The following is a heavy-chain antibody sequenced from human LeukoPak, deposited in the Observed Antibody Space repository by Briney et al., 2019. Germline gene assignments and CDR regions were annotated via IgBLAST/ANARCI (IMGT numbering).Heavy chain of an antibody. D-gene: IGHD3-16*01. CDR1: GFTFSSYG. J-gene: IGHJ3*02. Sequence: GRSLRLSCAASGFTFSSYGMHWVRQAPGKGLEWVAVISNDGSNRYYADSVKGRFTISRDNSKNTLYLQMNSLRADDTAMYYCAEDRHYDYVWGSYTDAFDIWGQGTMVTVSS. CDR3: AEDRHYDYVWGSYTDAFDI. V-gene: IGHV3-30*18. CDR2: ISNDGSNR.